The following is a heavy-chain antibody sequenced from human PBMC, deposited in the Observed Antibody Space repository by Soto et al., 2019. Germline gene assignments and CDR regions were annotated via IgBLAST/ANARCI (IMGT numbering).Heavy chain of an antibody. D-gene: IGHD1-26*01. CDR3: ATQEVGGSYVYTFDP. V-gene: IGHV4-39*01. CDR2: IYYSGST. J-gene: IGHJ5*02. Sequence: QLHLRESGPGLVKPSETLSLTCTVSGGSITSSSYYWGWIRQPPGKGLEWIGSIYYSGSTYYNPSPKSRVTISVDTSKNQFSLQLSSVTAADTAVYYCATQEVGGSYVYTFDPWGQGTLVTVSS. CDR1: GGSITSSSYY.